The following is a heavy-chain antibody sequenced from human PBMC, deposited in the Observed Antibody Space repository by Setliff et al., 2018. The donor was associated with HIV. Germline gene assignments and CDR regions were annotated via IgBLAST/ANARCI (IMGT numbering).Heavy chain of an antibody. D-gene: IGHD3-16*01. Sequence: SETLSLTCAVSGGSISGTTFYWGWVRQSPERGLEWIGSVYYTGRPFYNPSLKTRVNISVDSLRDQFSLKLTSATVADSAIYFCARQGLWGSYFNYWGRGTLVTVSS. CDR3: ARQGLWGSYFNY. V-gene: IGHV4-39*01. CDR1: GGSISGTTFY. CDR2: VYYTGRP. J-gene: IGHJ4*02.